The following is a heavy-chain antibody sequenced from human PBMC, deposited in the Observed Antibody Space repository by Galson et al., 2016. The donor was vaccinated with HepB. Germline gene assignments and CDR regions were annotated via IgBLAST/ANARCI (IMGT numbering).Heavy chain of an antibody. CDR1: GDSVSSRSYY. V-gene: IGHV4-61*01. CDR3: ARYAGVGATPGRFDY. J-gene: IGHJ4*02. Sequence: SETLSLTCTVTGDSVSSRSYYWTWIRQPPGRELEYIGLVYYNGRTYYRPSPKSRLTISIDTSRNQVSLELQSVTAADTAVYYCARYAGVGATPGRFDYWGRGTLVTVSA. CDR2: VYYNGRT. D-gene: IGHD1-26*01.